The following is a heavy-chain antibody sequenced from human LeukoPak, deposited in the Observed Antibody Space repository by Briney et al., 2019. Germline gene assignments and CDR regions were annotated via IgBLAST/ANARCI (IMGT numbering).Heavy chain of an antibody. Sequence: SETLSLTCTVSGGSISSSSYYWGWIRQPPGKGLEWIGSIYYSGSTYYNPSLKSRVTMSVDTSKNQFSLKLSSVTAADTAVYYCVRDRYYYDSSGYSTFDYWGQGTLVTVSS. D-gene: IGHD3-22*01. CDR3: VRDRYYYDSSGYSTFDY. CDR2: IYYSGST. CDR1: GGSISSSSYY. J-gene: IGHJ4*02. V-gene: IGHV4-39*07.